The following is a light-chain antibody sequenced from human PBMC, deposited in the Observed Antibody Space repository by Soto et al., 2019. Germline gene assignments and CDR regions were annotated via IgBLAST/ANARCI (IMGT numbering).Light chain of an antibody. CDR1: SSDVGDYNY. Sequence: QSALTQPASVSGSPGQSITISCTGTSSDVGDYNYVSWYQHHPGKAPKLIIYEVRNRPSGVPNRFSGAKSGNTVSLTISGLQAEDEADYYCSSYRTGSAFYVFGSGTKVTVL. V-gene: IGLV2-14*01. CDR3: SSYRTGSAFYV. CDR2: EVR. J-gene: IGLJ1*01.